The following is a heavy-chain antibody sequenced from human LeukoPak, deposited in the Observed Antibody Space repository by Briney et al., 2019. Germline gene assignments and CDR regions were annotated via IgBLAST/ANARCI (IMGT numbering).Heavy chain of an antibody. J-gene: IGHJ4*02. CDR2: ISYDGSNK. CDR3: ARERGDIVVVPAAFFDY. Sequence: GGSLRLSCAASGFTFSSYGMHWVRQAPGKGLEWVAVISYDGSNKYYADSVKGRFTISRDNSKNTLYLQMNSLRAEDTAVYYCARERGDIVVVPAAFFDYWGQGTLVTVSS. V-gene: IGHV3-30*19. D-gene: IGHD2-2*01. CDR1: GFTFSSYG.